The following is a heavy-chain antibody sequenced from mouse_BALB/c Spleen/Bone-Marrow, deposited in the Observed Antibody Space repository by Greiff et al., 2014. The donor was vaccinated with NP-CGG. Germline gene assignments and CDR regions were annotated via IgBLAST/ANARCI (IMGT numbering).Heavy chain of an antibody. CDR3: AFYYYASSPFAY. CDR2: IDPANGNT. V-gene: IGHV14-3*02. D-gene: IGHD1-1*01. CDR1: GFNIKDTY. J-gene: IGHJ3*01. Sequence: VQLKESGAELVKPGASVKLSCTASGFNIKDTYMHWVKQRPEQGLEWIGRIDPANGNTKYDPKFQGKATITADTSSNTAYLQLSSQTSEDTAVYYCAFYYYASSPFAYWGQGTLVTVSA.